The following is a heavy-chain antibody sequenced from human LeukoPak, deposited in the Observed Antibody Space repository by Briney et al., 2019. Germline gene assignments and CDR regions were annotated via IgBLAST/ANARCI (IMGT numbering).Heavy chain of an antibody. Sequence: GGSLRLSCAASGFTVSSTYMSWVRQAPGKGLEWVSVIYSGGNTFYADSVKGRFTISRDNSKNMLYLQMNSLRAEDTAVYYCAGLDYYGSGSLDYWGQGTLVTVSS. CDR1: GFTVSSTY. CDR2: IYSGGNT. D-gene: IGHD3-10*01. J-gene: IGHJ4*02. CDR3: AGLDYYGSGSLDY. V-gene: IGHV3-53*01.